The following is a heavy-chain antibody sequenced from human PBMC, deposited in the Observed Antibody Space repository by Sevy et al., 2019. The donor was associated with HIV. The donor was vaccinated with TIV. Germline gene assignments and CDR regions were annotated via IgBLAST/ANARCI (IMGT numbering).Heavy chain of an antibody. CDR1: GFTFSKYW. J-gene: IGHJ4*02. CDR3: ARETGSSHFDY. CDR2: INQDGSEK. Sequence: GGSLRLSCAASGFTFSKYWMSWVRQAQGKGLEWVANINQDGSEKYYVDSVKGRFTISRDNGKNSLYLQMNSLRAEDTAVYYCARETGSSHFDYWGQGTLVTVSS. V-gene: IGHV3-7*01. D-gene: IGHD3-10*01.